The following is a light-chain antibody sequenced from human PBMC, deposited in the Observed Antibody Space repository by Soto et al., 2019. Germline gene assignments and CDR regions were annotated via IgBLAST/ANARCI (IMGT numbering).Light chain of an antibody. CDR3: HQYTNWPPMYT. CDR1: QGIRTN. V-gene: IGKV3-15*01. CDR2: GAS. J-gene: IGKJ2*01. Sequence: EIVMTQSQATLSVSPGERATLSCRASQGIRTNLAWYQQKPGQAPRLLIYGASSRAAGIPARFSGSGSGTEFALTISSLQSEDLAVYYCHQYTNWPPMYTFGQGTKLEIK.